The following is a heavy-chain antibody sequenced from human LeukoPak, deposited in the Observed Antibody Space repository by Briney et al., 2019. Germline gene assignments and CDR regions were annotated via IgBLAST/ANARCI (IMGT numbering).Heavy chain of an antibody. CDR2: TSYRSEWYN. Sequence: SQTLSLTCAISGDSVSSNSVAWNWVRQSPSRGLEWLGRTSYRSEWYNDYAVSVKSRITINADTSKNQFSLRLNSVTPEDTAVYYCASWDHSSGRSQNWGQGTLVTVSS. J-gene: IGHJ1*01. D-gene: IGHD6-19*01. CDR3: ASWDHSSGRSQN. V-gene: IGHV6-1*01. CDR1: GDSVSSNSVA.